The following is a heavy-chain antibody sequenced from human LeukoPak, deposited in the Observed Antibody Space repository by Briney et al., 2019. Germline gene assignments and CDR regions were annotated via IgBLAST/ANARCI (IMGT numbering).Heavy chain of an antibody. J-gene: IGHJ4*02. CDR2: ISSSSNYM. D-gene: IGHD6-13*01. Sequence: PGGSLRLSCAASGFTFSRSAMNWVRQAPGKGLEWVSFISSSSNYMSYADSVKGRFTISRDNAKNSLYLQMNSLRAEGTAVYYCARPLDSSNNYFDYWGQGTLVTVSA. V-gene: IGHV3-21*01. CDR3: ARPLDSSNNYFDY. CDR1: GFTFSRSA.